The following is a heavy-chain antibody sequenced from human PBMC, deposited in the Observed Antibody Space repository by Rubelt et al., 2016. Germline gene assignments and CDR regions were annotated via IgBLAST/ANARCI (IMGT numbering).Heavy chain of an antibody. CDR2: ISWNSGSI. CDR1: GFTFDDYA. Sequence: EVQLVESGGGLVQPGRSLRLSCAASGFTFDDYAMHWVRQAPGKGLEWVSGISWNSGSIGYADSVKGRFTISRDNAKNSLYLQMNSLRAGDTALYYCAKGILRWSVGYGMDVWGQGTTVTVSS. CDR3: AKGILRWSVGYGMDV. D-gene: IGHD4-23*01. V-gene: IGHV3-9*01. J-gene: IGHJ6*02.